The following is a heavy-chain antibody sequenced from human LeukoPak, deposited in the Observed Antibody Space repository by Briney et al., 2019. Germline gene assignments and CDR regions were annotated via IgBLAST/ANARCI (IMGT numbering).Heavy chain of an antibody. Sequence: PSQTLSPTCTVSGGSIASGGHYWSWIRQHPEKGLQWVGYMDYGGSPYYNPSLTRRLIISLDTSKNQFSLELSSVTAADTAMYYCASRSARPEGYFDYWGQGILVTVSS. CDR2: MDYGGSP. CDR1: GGSIASGGHY. D-gene: IGHD3-16*01. CDR3: ASRSARPEGYFDY. J-gene: IGHJ4*02. V-gene: IGHV4-31*03.